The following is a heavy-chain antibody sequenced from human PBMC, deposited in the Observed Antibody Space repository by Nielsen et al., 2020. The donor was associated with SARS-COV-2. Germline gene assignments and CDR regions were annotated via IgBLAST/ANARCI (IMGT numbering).Heavy chain of an antibody. Sequence: GGSLRLSCVGSGFTFDDYAMHWVRQAPGKGLEWVSGISWNSVSIDYADSVKGRFTISRDNAKSSLYLQMNSLRAEDTAFYYCAKVYGDYVGFFDVWGRGTLVTVSP. J-gene: IGHJ2*01. CDR2: ISWNSVSI. CDR1: GFTFDDYA. CDR3: AKVYGDYVGFFDV. V-gene: IGHV3-9*01. D-gene: IGHD4-17*01.